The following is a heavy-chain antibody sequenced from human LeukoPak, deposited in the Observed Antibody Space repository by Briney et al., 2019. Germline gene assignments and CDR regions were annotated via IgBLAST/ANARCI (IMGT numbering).Heavy chain of an antibody. V-gene: IGHV4-59*01. CDR1: GGSISSYY. J-gene: IGHJ6*02. D-gene: IGHD6-19*01. Sequence: PSETLSLTCTVSGGSISSYYWSWIRQPPGKGLEWIGYIYYSGSTNYNPSLKSRVTISVDTSKNQFSLKLSSVTAADTAVYYCARVRAVAGTYYYYGMDVWGQGTTVTVSS. CDR2: IYYSGST. CDR3: ARVRAVAGTYYYYGMDV.